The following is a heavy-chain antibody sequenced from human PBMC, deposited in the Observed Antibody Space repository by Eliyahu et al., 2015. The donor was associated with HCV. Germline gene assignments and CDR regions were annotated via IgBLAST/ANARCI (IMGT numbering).Heavy chain of an antibody. J-gene: IGHJ4*02. CDR2: ILPIFGTT. CDR1: GGTFSNYT. Sequence: QVQLEQSGADVKKPGASVKVSCKASGGTFSNYTVTWVRQAPGQGLEWMGGILPIFGTTRYAQKFQGRVTITADESTSTAYMELSSLRSEDTAVYYCARGRGYYYDKAFDYWGQGTLVTVSS. CDR3: ARGRGYYYDKAFDY. D-gene: IGHD3-22*01. V-gene: IGHV1-69*01.